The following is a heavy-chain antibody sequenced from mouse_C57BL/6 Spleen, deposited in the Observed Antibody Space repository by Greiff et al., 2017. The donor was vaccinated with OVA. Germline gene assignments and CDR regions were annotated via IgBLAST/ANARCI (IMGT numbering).Heavy chain of an antibody. CDR2: IYPGSGST. CDR3: ANGGYYYGSSYFDY. Sequence: VKLQQPGAELVKPGASVKMSCKASGYTFTSYWITWVKQRPGQGLEWIGDIYPGSGSTNYNEKFKSKATLTVDTSSSTAYMQLSSLTSEDSAVYYCANGGYYYGSSYFDYWGQGTTLTVSS. V-gene: IGHV1-55*01. J-gene: IGHJ2*01. CDR1: GYTFTSYW. D-gene: IGHD1-1*01.